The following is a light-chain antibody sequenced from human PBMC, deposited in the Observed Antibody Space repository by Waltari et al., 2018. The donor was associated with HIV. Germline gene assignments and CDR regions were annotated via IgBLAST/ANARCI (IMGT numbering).Light chain of an antibody. V-gene: IGKV4-1*01. CDR1: QSVLYSSNNENY. CDR3: QQYYSTPPT. J-gene: IGKJ1*01. Sequence: DIVMTQSPDSLAVSLGERATINCKSSQSVLYSSNNENYLAWYQQKPGQPPKLLIYWASTREAGVPDRFSGSGSGTDVTLTISSLQAEDVAVYYCQQYYSTPPTFGQGTKVEIK. CDR2: WAS.